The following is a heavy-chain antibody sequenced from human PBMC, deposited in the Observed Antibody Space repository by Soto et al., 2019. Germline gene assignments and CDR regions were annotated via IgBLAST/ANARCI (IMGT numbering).Heavy chain of an antibody. D-gene: IGHD3-3*01. CDR1: GYTFTSYA. J-gene: IGHJ1*01. V-gene: IGHV1-3*01. CDR3: ARAQGCSSTSCYGSVYYDFWSGYGEYFQH. CDR2: INAGNGNT. Sequence: GASVKVSCKASGYTFTSYAMHWVRQAPGQRLGWMGWINAGNGNTKYSQKFQGRVTITRDTSASTAYMELSSLRSEDTAVYYCARAQGCSSTSCYGSVYYDFWSGYGEYFQHWGQGTLVTVSS.